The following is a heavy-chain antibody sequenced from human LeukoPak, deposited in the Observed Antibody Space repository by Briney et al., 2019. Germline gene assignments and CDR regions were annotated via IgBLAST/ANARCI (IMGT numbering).Heavy chain of an antibody. CDR3: AKDLEGSVLNFDY. V-gene: IGHV3-23*01. D-gene: IGHD2-8*01. CDR2: ISGSGGST. J-gene: IGHJ4*02. CDR1: GFTFSSYA. Sequence: GGSLRLSCAASGFTFSSYAMSWVRQAPGKGLEWVSAISGSGGSTYYADSVKGRFTISRDNSKNPLYLQMNSLRAEDTAVYYCAKDLEGSVLNFDYWGQGTLVTVSS.